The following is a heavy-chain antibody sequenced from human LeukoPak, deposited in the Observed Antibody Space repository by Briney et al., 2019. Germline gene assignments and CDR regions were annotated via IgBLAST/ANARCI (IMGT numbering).Heavy chain of an antibody. CDR1: GFTFSRYG. CDR3: AKDRSSSWSLDV. Sequence: GGSLRLSCAASGFTFSRYGVHWVRQAPGKGLEWVAVISYDGSNKHYADSVKGRFTISRDNSKNTLYLQMNSLRAEDTAVYYCAKDRSSSWSLDVWGKGTTVTVSS. CDR2: ISYDGSNK. J-gene: IGHJ6*04. D-gene: IGHD6-13*01. V-gene: IGHV3-30*18.